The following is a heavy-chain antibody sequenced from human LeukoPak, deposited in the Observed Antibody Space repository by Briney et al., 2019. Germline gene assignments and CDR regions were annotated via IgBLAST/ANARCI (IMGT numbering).Heavy chain of an antibody. Sequence: ASVKVSCKASGYTFTGYYMHWVRQAPGQGLEYVGWINPNSGGTNYVQKSQGRVTMTRDTSFSTAYMELSRLTSDDTAVYYCARETVAGNAFDIWGPGTLVAVSS. V-gene: IGHV1-2*02. D-gene: IGHD6-19*01. CDR2: INPNSGGT. J-gene: IGHJ3*02. CDR1: GYTFTGYY. CDR3: ARETVAGNAFDI.